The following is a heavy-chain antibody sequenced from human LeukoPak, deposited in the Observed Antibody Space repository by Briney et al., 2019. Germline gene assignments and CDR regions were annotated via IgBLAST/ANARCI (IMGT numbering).Heavy chain of an antibody. CDR2: IYYSGST. Sequence: PSETLSLTCTVSGGSISSSSYYWGWIRQPPGKGLEWIGSIYYSGSTYYNPSLKSRVTISVDTSKNQFSLKLSSVTAADTAVYYCARAYIAVAGTSHNWFDPWGQGTLVTVSS. D-gene: IGHD6-19*01. J-gene: IGHJ5*02. V-gene: IGHV4-39*07. CDR3: ARAYIAVAGTSHNWFDP. CDR1: GGSISSSSYY.